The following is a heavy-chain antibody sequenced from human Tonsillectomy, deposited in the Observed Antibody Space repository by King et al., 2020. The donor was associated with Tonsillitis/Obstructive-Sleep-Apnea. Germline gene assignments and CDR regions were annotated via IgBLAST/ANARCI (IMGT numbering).Heavy chain of an antibody. V-gene: IGHV4-39*01. CDR1: GGSISSSSYY. CDR2: IYYSGST. D-gene: IGHD3-3*01. CDR3: ARHNPTRASYDFWSGYYPYYYYYMDV. Sequence: LQLQESGPGLVKPSETLSLTCTVSGGSISSSSYYWGWIRQPPGKGLEWIGSIYYSGSTYYNPSLKSRVTISVDTSKNQFSLKLSSVTAADTAVYYCARHNPTRASYDFWSGYYPYYYYYMDVWGKGTTVTVSS. J-gene: IGHJ6*03.